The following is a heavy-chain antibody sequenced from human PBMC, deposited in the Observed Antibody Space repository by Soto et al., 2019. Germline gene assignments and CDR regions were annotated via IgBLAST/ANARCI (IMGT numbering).Heavy chain of an antibody. CDR1: GYTFTSYA. D-gene: IGHD4-17*01. Sequence: ASVKVSCKASGYTFTSYAMHWVRQAPGQRLEWMGWINAGNGNTKYSQKFQGRVTITRDTSASTAYMELSSLRSEDTAVYYCARHVVDYLDYYYYMDVWGKGTTVTVSS. J-gene: IGHJ6*03. CDR3: ARHVVDYLDYYYYMDV. CDR2: INAGNGNT. V-gene: IGHV1-3*01.